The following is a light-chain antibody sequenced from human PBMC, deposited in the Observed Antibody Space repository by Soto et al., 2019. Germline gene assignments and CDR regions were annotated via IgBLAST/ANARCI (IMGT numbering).Light chain of an antibody. Sequence: EVVMTQSPATLSVSPGERATLSCRASQTVRDNLGWYQQKPGQPPRLLIYGATTRATGIPARFSGSGSGTGFTLTISSLQSEDFAVYYCQQYNNWPLTFGGGTKVDIK. J-gene: IGKJ4*01. CDR2: GAT. V-gene: IGKV3D-15*01. CDR3: QQYNNWPLT. CDR1: QTVRDN.